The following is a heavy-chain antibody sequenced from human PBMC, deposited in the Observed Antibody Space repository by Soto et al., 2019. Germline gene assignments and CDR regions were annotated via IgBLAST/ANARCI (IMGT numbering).Heavy chain of an antibody. V-gene: IGHV4-59*01. CDR3: ARGVATYYGSGSYQFDY. CDR1: GGSISSYY. J-gene: IGHJ4*02. D-gene: IGHD3-10*01. Sequence: PSETLSLTCTVSGGSISSYYWSWIRQPPGKGLEWIGYIYYSGSTNYNPSLKSRVTISVDTSKNQFSLKLSSVTAADTAVYYCARGVATYYGSGSYQFDYWGQGTLVTVPQ. CDR2: IYYSGST.